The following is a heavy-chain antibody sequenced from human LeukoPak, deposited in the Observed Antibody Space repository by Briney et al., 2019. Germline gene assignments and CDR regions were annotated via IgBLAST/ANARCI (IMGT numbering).Heavy chain of an antibody. J-gene: IGHJ5*02. CDR2: IYYSGST. V-gene: IGHV4-31*03. CDR3: ARAVRNWFDP. Sequence: TSETLSLTCTVSGGSISSGGYYWSWIRQHPGKGLEWIGYIYYSGSTYYNPSLKSRVTISVDTSKNQFSLKLSSVTAADTAVYYCARAVRNWFDPWGQGTLVTVSS. CDR1: GGSISSGGYY.